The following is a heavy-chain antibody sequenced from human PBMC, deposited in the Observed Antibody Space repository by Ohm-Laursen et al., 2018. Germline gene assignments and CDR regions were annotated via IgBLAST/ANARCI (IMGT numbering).Heavy chain of an antibody. D-gene: IGHD6-6*01. Sequence: TLSLTCTVSGGSIGSSSYYWGWIRQPPGKGLEWIANIYYDGRTYYNPSLKSRVTISVDTSENQFSLNLNSVTAADTAVYYCARLKMSIGQANWGQGTLVTVSS. V-gene: IGHV4-39*01. CDR1: GGSIGSSSYY. J-gene: IGHJ4*02. CDR2: IYYDGRT. CDR3: ARLKMSIGQAN.